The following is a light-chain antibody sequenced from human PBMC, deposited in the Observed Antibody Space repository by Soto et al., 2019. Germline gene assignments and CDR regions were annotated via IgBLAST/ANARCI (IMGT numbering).Light chain of an antibody. J-gene: IGKJ4*01. CDR2: GAS. CDR3: QQYDSSPLT. CDR1: QILSGGE. Sequence: EIVLTQSPGTLSLSPGERATLSCRAIQILSGGELAWYQQKPGQAPRLLISGASSRATGIPDRFSASGSATDFILTITRLEPEDFAVYYCQQYDSSPLTFGGGTKVDIK. V-gene: IGKV3-20*01.